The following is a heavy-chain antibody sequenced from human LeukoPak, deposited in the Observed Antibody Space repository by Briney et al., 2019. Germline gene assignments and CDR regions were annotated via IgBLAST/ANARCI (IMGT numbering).Heavy chain of an antibody. CDR3: ARAVYSSSSMERIYYFDY. CDR2: IYHSGST. CDR1: GGSISSYY. V-gene: IGHV4-59*12. Sequence: NTSETLSLTCTVSGGSISSYYWSWIRQPPGKGLEWIGEIYHSGSTNYNPSLKSRVTISVDKSKNQFSLKLSSVTAADTAVYYCARAVYSSSSMERIYYFDYWGQGTLVTVSS. D-gene: IGHD6-13*01. J-gene: IGHJ4*02.